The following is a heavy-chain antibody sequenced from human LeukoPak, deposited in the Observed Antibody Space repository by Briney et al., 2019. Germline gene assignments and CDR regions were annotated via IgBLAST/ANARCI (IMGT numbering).Heavy chain of an antibody. CDR3: ARSPPYYYDSSGYSFY. V-gene: IGHV1-18*01. D-gene: IGHD3-22*01. CDR2: ISAYNGNT. J-gene: IGHJ4*02. CDR1: GYTFTSYG. Sequence: ASVKVSCKASGYTFTSYGISWVRQAPGQGLEWMGWISAYNGNTNYAQKLQGRVTMTADTSTSTAYMELSSLRSEDTAVYYCARSPPYYYDSSGYSFYWGQGTLVTVSS.